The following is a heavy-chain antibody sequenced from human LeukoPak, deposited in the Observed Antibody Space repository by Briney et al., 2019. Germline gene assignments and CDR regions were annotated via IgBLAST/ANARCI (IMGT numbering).Heavy chain of an antibody. CDR3: ASSLRLQCSRTSCFGGGFDY. D-gene: IGHD2-2*01. Sequence: PGGSLRLSCAASRFTFSTYAMHWVRQAPGKGLEWVAVIAFDGNNKYYADSVKGRFTISRDNSKNTLYLQMNSLRAEDTAVYYCASSLRLQCSRTSCFGGGFDYWGQGSLVTVSS. J-gene: IGHJ4*02. CDR2: IAFDGNNK. CDR1: RFTFSTYA. V-gene: IGHV3-30-3*01.